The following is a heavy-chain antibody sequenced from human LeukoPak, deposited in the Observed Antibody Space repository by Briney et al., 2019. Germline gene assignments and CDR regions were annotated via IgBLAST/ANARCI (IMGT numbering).Heavy chain of an antibody. Sequence: SETLSLTCAVPGGSISRSYWSWIWQPAGKGLEWIGRIYTSGIINYNPSLMSRVTISVDTSKNQFSLKLSSVTAADTAVYYCARSSNWYSLDYWGQGTLVTVSS. CDR2: IYTSGII. D-gene: IGHD1/OR15-1a*01. V-gene: IGHV4-59*10. CDR1: GGSISRSY. J-gene: IGHJ4*02. CDR3: ARSSNWYSLDY.